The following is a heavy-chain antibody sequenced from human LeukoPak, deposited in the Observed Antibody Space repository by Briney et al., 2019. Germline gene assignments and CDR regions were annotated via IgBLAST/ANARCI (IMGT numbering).Heavy chain of an antibody. CDR2: INSDGSIT. CDR3: ARVTASWHPYIDY. J-gene: IGHJ4*02. Sequence: GGSLRLSCAASGFTLRSYWMHWFRQAPGEGLVWVSRINSDGSITTYADSVEGRFTISRDNAKNTLYLQMNSLRVEDTAVYYCARVTASWHPYIDYWGQGTLVNVSS. CDR1: GFTLRSYW. D-gene: IGHD2-2*01. V-gene: IGHV3-74*01.